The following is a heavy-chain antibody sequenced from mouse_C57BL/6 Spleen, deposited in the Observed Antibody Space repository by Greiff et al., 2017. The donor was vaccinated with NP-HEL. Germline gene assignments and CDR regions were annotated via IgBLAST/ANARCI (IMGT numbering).Heavy chain of an antibody. D-gene: IGHD2-4*01. CDR3: ARLDYDTYAMDY. Sequence: VQLVESGAELARPGASVKLSCKASGYTFTSYGISWVKQRTGQGLEWIGEIYPRSGNTYYNEKFKGKATLTADKSSSTAYMELRSLTSEDSAVYFCARLDYDTYAMDYWGQGTSVTVSS. CDR2: IYPRSGNT. V-gene: IGHV1-81*01. CDR1: GYTFTSYG. J-gene: IGHJ4*01.